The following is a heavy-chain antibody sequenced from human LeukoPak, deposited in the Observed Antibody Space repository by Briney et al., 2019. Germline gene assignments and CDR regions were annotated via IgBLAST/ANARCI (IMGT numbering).Heavy chain of an antibody. J-gene: IGHJ4*02. D-gene: IGHD1-26*01. CDR3: ARIVGHTRSEF. V-gene: IGHV3-33*08. CDR1: GFTFSSYG. Sequence: GGSLRLSCAASGFTFSSYGMHWVRQAPGKGLEWVAVIWYGGSNKYYADSVRGRFTISRDDSKNTLYLQMSSLRNEDTAVYFCARIVGHTRSEFWGQGTLVTVSS. CDR2: IWYGGSNK.